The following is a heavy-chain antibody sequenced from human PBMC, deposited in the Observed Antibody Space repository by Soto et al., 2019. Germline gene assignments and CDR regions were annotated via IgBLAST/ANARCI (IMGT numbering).Heavy chain of an antibody. V-gene: IGHV3-23*01. J-gene: IGHJ4*02. D-gene: IGHD1-26*01. CDR1: GFTFSSYA. Sequence: GGSLRLSCAASGFTFSSYAMSWVRQAPGKGLEWVSAISGSGGSTYYADSVKGRFTISRDNSKNTLYLQMNSLRAEDTAVYYCAKATRRRSGSYEYYFDYWGQGTLVTVSS. CDR2: ISGSGGST. CDR3: AKATRRRSGSYEYYFDY.